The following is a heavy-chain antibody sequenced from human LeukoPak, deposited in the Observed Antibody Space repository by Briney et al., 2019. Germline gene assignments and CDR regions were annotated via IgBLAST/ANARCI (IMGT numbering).Heavy chain of an antibody. Sequence: GGSLRLSCAASGFTFSSYEMNWVRQAPGKGLEWVSSISSSSSYIYYADSVKGRFTISRDNAKNSLYLQMNSLRAEDTAVYYCARVSDYGDYEGWNYYYYMTSGAKGPRSPSP. V-gene: IGHV3-21*01. CDR2: ISSSSSYI. CDR3: ARVSDYGDYEGWNYYYYMTS. J-gene: IGHJ6*03. D-gene: IGHD4-17*01. CDR1: GFTFSSYE.